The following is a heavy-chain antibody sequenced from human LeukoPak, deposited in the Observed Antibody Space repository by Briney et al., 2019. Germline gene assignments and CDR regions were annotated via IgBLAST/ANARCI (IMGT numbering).Heavy chain of an antibody. J-gene: IGHJ3*02. CDR2: ISYDGSNK. D-gene: IGHD5-12*01. CDR1: GFTFSSYG. CDR3: AYDSGYEDEDAFDI. Sequence: GGSLRLSCAASGFTFSSYGMHWVRQAPGKGLEWVAVISYDGSNKYYADSVKGRFTISRDNSKNTLYLQMNSLRAEDTAVYYCAYDSGYEDEDAFDIWGQGTMVTVSS. V-gene: IGHV3-30*18.